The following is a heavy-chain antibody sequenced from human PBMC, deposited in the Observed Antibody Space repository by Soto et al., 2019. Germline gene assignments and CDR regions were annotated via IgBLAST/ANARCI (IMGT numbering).Heavy chain of an antibody. J-gene: IGHJ4*02. CDR3: ARTIFGVKGNRYFDY. D-gene: IGHD3-3*01. V-gene: IGHV4-59*01. CDR1: GGSISSYY. CDR2: IYYSGST. Sequence: SENLSLTCTVSGGSISSYYWSWIRQPPGKGLEWIGYIYYSGSTNYNPSLKSRVTISVDTSKNQFSLKLSSVTAADTAVYYCARTIFGVKGNRYFDYWGQGPLVTVSS.